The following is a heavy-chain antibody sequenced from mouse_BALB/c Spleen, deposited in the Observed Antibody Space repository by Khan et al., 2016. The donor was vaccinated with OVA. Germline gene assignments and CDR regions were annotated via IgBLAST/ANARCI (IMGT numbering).Heavy chain of an antibody. CDR3: ARGGYGGFAY. CDR2: IFPGDGST. V-gene: IGHV1-85*01. Sequence: VQLQESGAELVKPGASVKLSCKASGYTFTSYDINWVRQRPEQGLEWSGWIFPGDGSTKYNEKFKGKATLTTDKSSSTAYMQLSRLTSEDSAVYFCARGGYGGFAYWGQGTLVTVSA. D-gene: IGHD2-14*01. CDR1: GYTFTSYD. J-gene: IGHJ3*01.